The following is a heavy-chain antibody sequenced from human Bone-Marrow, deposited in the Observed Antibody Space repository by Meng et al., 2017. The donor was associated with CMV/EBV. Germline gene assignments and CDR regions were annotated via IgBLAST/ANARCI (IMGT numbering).Heavy chain of an antibody. CDR3: ARELRDFVVY. CDR2: ISSTGSTI. CDR1: GFSFSSYS. V-gene: IGHV3-48*04. Sequence: GESLKISCAASGFSFSSYSMNWVRQAPGKGLEWVSYISSTGSTIYYADSVKGRFTISRDNAKNSLYLQMNSLRAEDTAVYYCARELRDFVVYWGQGTLFTVSS. D-gene: IGHD2-21*01. J-gene: IGHJ4*02.